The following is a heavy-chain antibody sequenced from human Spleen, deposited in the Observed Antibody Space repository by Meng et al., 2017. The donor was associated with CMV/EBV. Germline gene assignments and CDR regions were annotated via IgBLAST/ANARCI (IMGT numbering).Heavy chain of an antibody. J-gene: IGHJ6*02. Sequence: FTLEGYDMTGVSQAPGKGLEGVSGISWNGDTKDYADSVKGRFTSSRDNSKNTLYLQMNSLSAEDTAVYYCAKSRYSYGSEYHYGLDVWGQGALVTVSS. V-gene: IGHV3-20*03. CDR1: FTLEGYD. CDR3: AKSRYSYGSEYHYGLDV. D-gene: IGHD5-18*01. CDR2: ISWNGDTK.